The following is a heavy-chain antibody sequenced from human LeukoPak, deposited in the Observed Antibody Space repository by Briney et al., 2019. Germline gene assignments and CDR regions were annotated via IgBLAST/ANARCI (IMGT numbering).Heavy chain of an antibody. Sequence: GGSLRLSCAASGFTFSTYAMSWVRQAPGKGLEWVSSIFDSGAGTHYADSVKGRFTISRDNSKNTPYLQMNSLRAEDTAVYYCAKGGSYGEPNPFRYYGMDVWGQGTTVTVSS. CDR1: GFTFSTYA. CDR2: IFDSGAGT. CDR3: AKGGSYGEPNPFRYYGMDV. J-gene: IGHJ6*02. V-gene: IGHV3-23*01. D-gene: IGHD3-10*01.